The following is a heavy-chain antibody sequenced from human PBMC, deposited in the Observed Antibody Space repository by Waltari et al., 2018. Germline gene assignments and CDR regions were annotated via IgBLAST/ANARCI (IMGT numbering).Heavy chain of an antibody. CDR3: ARVPSATGGVLGWFDP. J-gene: IGHJ5*02. V-gene: IGHV4-30-2*01. D-gene: IGHD6-25*01. CDR2: IYHSGST. Sequence: QLHLQESGSGQVKPSQTLYLTCAVSGRSISRGGYSWSWSRQPPGKGQEWIGYIYHSGSTYYNPSLKSRVTISVDRSKNQFSLKLSSVTAADTALYYCARVPSATGGVLGWFDPCGQGTLVTVSS. CDR1: GRSISRGGYS.